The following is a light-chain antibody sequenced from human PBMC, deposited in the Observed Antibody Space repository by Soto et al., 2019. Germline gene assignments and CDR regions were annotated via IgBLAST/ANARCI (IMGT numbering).Light chain of an antibody. Sequence: SVFTPSPCTLSLSPGKRAPLSCRASQSVSSYLAWYQQKPGQAPRLLIYDASNRATGIPARFSGSGSGTDFTLTISSLEPEDFAVFYCQQRSGWPWTFGQGTKVDIK. CDR1: QSVSSY. CDR2: DAS. V-gene: IGKV3-11*01. J-gene: IGKJ1*01. CDR3: QQRSGWPWT.